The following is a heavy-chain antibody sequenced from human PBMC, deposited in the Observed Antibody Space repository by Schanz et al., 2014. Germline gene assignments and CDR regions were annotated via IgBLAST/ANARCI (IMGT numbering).Heavy chain of an antibody. V-gene: IGHV1-24*01. CDR1: GYTFTSYG. Sequence: QVQLVQSGAEVKQPGASVKVSCKASGYTFTSYGITWVRQAPGQGLEWMGGFDPKKGEAIYAQKFQGRVTMTEDTSTGTAYMELRSLTSEDTAVYYCATGPHIVVAFDYSGQGTLVTVSS. J-gene: IGHJ4*02. CDR3: ATGPHIVVAFDY. CDR2: FDPKKGEA. D-gene: IGHD2-21*01.